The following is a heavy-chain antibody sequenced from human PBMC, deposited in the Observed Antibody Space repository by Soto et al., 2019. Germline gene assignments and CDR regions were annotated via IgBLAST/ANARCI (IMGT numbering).Heavy chain of an antibody. Sequence: ASVKVSCKVSGYTLTELSMHWVRQAPGKGLEWMGGFDPEDGETIYAQKFQGRVTMTEDTSTDTAYMELSSLRSEDTAVYYCATRPKALVVAASEETDYWGQGTLVTVS. CDR3: ATRPKALVVAASEETDY. V-gene: IGHV1-24*01. CDR2: FDPEDGET. D-gene: IGHD2-15*01. J-gene: IGHJ4*02. CDR1: GYTLTELS.